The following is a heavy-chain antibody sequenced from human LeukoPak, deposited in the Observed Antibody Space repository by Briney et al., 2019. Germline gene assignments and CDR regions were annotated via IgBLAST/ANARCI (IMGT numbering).Heavy chain of an antibody. CDR2: ISYDGSNK. Sequence: PGGSLRLSCVASGFPFSSYWMTWVRQAPGKGLEWVAVISYDGSNKYYADSVKGRFTISRDNSKNTLYLQMNSLRAEDTAVYYCAKDIGSYGFDYWGQGTLVTVSS. V-gene: IGHV3-30*18. D-gene: IGHD5-18*01. CDR1: GFPFSSYW. J-gene: IGHJ4*02. CDR3: AKDIGSYGFDY.